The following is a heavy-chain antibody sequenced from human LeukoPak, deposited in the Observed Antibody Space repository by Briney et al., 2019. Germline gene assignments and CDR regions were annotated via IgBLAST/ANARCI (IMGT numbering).Heavy chain of an antibody. V-gene: IGHV4-34*01. CDR3: ARWIVVVPAAILNWFDP. CDR1: GGSFSGYY. J-gene: IGHJ5*02. Sequence: SETLSLTCAVYGGSFSGYYWSWIRQPPGKGLGWIGEINHSGSTNYNPSLKSRVTISVHTSKNQFYLKLSSVTAADTAVYYCARWIVVVPAAILNWFDPWGQGTLVTVSS. D-gene: IGHD2-2*01. CDR2: INHSGST.